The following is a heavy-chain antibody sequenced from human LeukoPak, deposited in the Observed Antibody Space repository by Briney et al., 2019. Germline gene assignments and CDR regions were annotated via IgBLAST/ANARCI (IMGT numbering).Heavy chain of an antibody. CDR3: ARHLFGSGYYPDY. CDR1: GGSLSSSSYY. J-gene: IGHJ4*02. V-gene: IGHV4-39*01. D-gene: IGHD3-22*01. CDR2: IYETGST. Sequence: PSETLSLTCSVSGGSLSSSSYYWGWIRQPPGRGLEWIGNIYETGSTNYNPSLKSRVTISVDTSKNQFSLKLSSVTAADTAVYYCARHLFGSGYYPDYWGQGTLVTVSS.